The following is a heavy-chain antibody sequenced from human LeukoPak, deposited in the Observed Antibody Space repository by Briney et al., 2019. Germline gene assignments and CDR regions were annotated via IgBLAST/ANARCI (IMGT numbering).Heavy chain of an antibody. J-gene: IGHJ4*02. CDR3: ARETRWYDILTGYYQNNFDY. CDR2: IYYSGST. V-gene: IGHV4-61*01. CDR1: GGSVSSGSYY. Sequence: SETLSLTCTVSGGSVSSGSYYWRWIRQPPGKGLEWIVYIYYSGSTNYNPSLKSRVTISVDTSKNQFSLKLSSVTAADTAVYYCARETRWYDILTGYYQNNFDYWGQGTLVTVSS. D-gene: IGHD3-9*01.